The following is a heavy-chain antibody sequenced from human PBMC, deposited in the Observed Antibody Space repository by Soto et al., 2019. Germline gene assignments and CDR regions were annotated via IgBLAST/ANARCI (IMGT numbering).Heavy chain of an antibody. CDR3: ARGSSSWGYYYYNGMDF. J-gene: IGHJ6*02. Sequence: KTSETLSLTCTVSGGSISSYYWSWIRQPPGKGLEWIGYIYYSGSTNYNPSLKSRVTISVDTSKNQFSLKLSSVTAADTAVYYCARGSSSWGYYYYNGMDFWGQGTTVTVSS. CDR2: IYYSGST. V-gene: IGHV4-59*01. D-gene: IGHD6-6*01. CDR1: GGSISSYY.